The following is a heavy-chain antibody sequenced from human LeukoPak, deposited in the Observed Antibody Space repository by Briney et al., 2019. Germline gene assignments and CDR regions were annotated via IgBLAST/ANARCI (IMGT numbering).Heavy chain of an antibody. CDR1: GFIFTGYF. D-gene: IGHD3-16*01. J-gene: IGHJ6*02. CDR2: INRNGNVN. Sequence: GGSLRLSCAASGFIFTGYFMSWVRQAPGKGLEWVASINRNGNVNYYVDSVKGRFTISRDNAKNSLYLQMSNLRAEDTAVYFCARGGGLDVWGQGATVTVSS. V-gene: IGHV3-7*03. CDR3: ARGGGLDV.